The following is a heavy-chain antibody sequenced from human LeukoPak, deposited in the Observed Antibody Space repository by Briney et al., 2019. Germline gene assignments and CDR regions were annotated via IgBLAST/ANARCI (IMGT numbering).Heavy chain of an antibody. Sequence: SETLSLTCTVSGGSIGSYYWNWIRQPPGKGLEWIGYIYYSGSTCYNPSLKSRVTISVDTSKNQFSLKLSSVTAADTAVYYCARGGGSGYYHTNYFDYWGQGTLVTVSS. CDR2: IYYSGST. J-gene: IGHJ4*02. V-gene: IGHV4-59*04. D-gene: IGHD3-22*01. CDR1: GGSIGSYY. CDR3: ARGGGSGYYHTNYFDY.